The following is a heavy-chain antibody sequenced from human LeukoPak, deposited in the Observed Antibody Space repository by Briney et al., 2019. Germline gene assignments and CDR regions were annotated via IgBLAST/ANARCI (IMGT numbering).Heavy chain of an antibody. CDR2: ISSNGGST. Sequence: GGSLRLSCAASGFTFSSYAMHWVRQAPGKGLEYVSAISSNGGSTYYANSVKGSFTISRDNSKNTLYLQMASLRAEDMAVYYCARVGPTDAFDIWGQGTMVTVSS. V-gene: IGHV3-64*01. J-gene: IGHJ3*02. CDR1: GFTFSSYA. CDR3: ARVGPTDAFDI.